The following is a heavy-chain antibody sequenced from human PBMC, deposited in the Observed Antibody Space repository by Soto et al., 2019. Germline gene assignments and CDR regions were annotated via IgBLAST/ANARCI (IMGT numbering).Heavy chain of an antibody. J-gene: IGHJ4*02. D-gene: IGHD4-17*01. CDR2: INPSGGST. V-gene: IGHV1-46*03. Sequence: QVQLVQSGAEVKKPGASVKVSCKASGYTFTSYYMHWVRQAPGQGLEWMGIINPSGGSTSYAQKFQGRVTMPRDPSTSTVYMARSSLRSEGTAVYYCAGGASTVPGSDYFDYWGQGTLVTVSS. CDR3: AGGASTVPGSDYFDY. CDR1: GYTFTSYY.